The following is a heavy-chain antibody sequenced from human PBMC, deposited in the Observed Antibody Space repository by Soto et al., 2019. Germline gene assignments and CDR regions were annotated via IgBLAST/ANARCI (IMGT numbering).Heavy chain of an antibody. CDR3: TTDYGDYLTTFDY. V-gene: IGHV3-73*01. D-gene: IGHD4-17*01. J-gene: IGHJ4*02. Sequence: GGSLRLSCAASGFTFSGSAMHWVRQASGKGLEWVGRIRSKANSYATAYAASVKGRFTISRDDSKNTAYLQMNSLKTEDTAVYYCTTDYGDYLTTFDYWGQGTLVTVSS. CDR1: GFTFSGSA. CDR2: IRSKANSYAT.